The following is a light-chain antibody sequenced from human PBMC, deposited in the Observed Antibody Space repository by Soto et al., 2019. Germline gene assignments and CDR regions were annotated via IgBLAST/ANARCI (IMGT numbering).Light chain of an antibody. J-gene: IGKJ1*01. CDR2: DAS. V-gene: IGKV1-5*01. Sequence: DIKMTQSPSTLSASVGDRVTITCRASQSISSWLAWYQQKPGKAPKLLIYDASSLESGVPSRFSGSGSGTEFTLTISSLQPDDFATYYCQQYNSWRTFGQGTKV. CDR3: QQYNSWRT. CDR1: QSISSW.